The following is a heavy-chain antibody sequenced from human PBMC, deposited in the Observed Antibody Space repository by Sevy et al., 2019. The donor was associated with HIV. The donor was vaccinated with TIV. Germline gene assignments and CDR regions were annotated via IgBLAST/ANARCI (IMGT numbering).Heavy chain of an antibody. CDR1: GYTFTTYG. CDR2: ISTYNSIT. J-gene: IGHJ5*02. CDR3: ARSTQVAGRNIWFDP. V-gene: IGHV1-18*01. Sequence: ASVKVSCKASGYTFTTYGITWVRQAPGQGLEWMGWISTYNSITNYAQKLQGRVTMTTDPSTSTAYMELRSLRSDDTAVYYCARSTQVAGRNIWFDPWGQGTLVTVSS. D-gene: IGHD6-19*01.